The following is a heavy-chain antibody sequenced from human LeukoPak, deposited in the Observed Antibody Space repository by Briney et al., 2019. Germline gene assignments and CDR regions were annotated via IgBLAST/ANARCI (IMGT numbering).Heavy chain of an antibody. V-gene: IGHV4-31*11. CDR3: ARDGYGDYVLDY. CDR2: IYYSGST. Sequence: KPSQTLSLTCAVSGGSISSGGYYWSWIRQHPGKGLEWIGYIYYSGSTYYNPSLKSRVTISVDTSKNQFSLKLSSVTAADTAVYYCARDGYGDYVLDYWGQGTLVTVSS. D-gene: IGHD4-17*01. CDR1: GGSISSGGYY. J-gene: IGHJ4*02.